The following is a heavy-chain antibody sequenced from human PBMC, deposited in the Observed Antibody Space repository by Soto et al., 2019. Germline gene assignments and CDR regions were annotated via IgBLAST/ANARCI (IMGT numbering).Heavy chain of an antibody. D-gene: IGHD3-16*01. CDR3: AKDQKITALSDFDS. Sequence: GSLRLSCEASGFTFRSYGMHWVRQAPGKGLEWVAVVSYDGSNKLYAASVKDRFIISRDNSKNTLYLQMNSLRAEDTALYYCAKDQKITALSDFDSWGQGTLVTVPQ. CDR1: GFTFRSYG. CDR2: VSYDGSNK. J-gene: IGHJ4*02. V-gene: IGHV3-30*18.